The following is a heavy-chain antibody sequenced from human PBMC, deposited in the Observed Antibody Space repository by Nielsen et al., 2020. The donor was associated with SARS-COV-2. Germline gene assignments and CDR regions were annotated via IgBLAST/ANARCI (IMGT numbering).Heavy chain of an antibody. Sequence: GSLRLSCTVSGGSISSKNWWSWVRPSPGKGLEWIGEIYYTGTTSYNPSLKSRVSISVDQSKNQFSLNLSSLTAADTAVYYCARSGGNYFPYYYYGMNVWGPGTTVTVSS. CDR3: ARSGGNYFPYYYYGMNV. D-gene: IGHD1-26*01. CDR1: GGSISSKNW. V-gene: IGHV4-4*02. CDR2: IYYTGTT. J-gene: IGHJ6*02.